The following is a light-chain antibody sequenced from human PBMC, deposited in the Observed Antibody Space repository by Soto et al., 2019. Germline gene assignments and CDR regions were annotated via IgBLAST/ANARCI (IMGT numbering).Light chain of an antibody. CDR1: SGHNNYA. V-gene: IGLV4-69*01. J-gene: IGLJ3*02. CDR2: VNTDGSH. Sequence: QPVLTQSPSASASLGASVKLTCTLNSGHNNYAIAWHQQQPEKGPRYLMKVNTDGSHTKGDGIPDRFSGSSSGAERYLTISSLQSDDEADYYCQTWGAGTWVFGGGTKLTVL. CDR3: QTWGAGTWV.